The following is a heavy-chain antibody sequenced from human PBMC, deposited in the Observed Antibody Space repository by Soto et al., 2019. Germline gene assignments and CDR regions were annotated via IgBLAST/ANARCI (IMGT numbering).Heavy chain of an antibody. CDR3: AKDYRSVGTPNNYGMDV. D-gene: IGHD1-1*01. CDR1: GFIFSRYS. CDR2: IGTSGSYI. J-gene: IGHJ6*02. Sequence: GGPLRLSCAVSGFIFSRYSMNWVRQAPGKGLEWVSSIGTSGSYIYDTDSVKGRFTISRDNTKDSLYLQMNSLRAEDTAVYYCAKDYRSVGTPNNYGMDVWGQGTTVTVSS. V-gene: IGHV3-21*01.